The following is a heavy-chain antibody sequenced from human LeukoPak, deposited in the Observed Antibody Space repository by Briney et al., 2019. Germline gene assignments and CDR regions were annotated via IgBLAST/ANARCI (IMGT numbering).Heavy chain of an antibody. CDR2: INPNSGGT. D-gene: IGHD3-10*01. J-gene: IGHJ5*02. Sequence: ASVKVSCKASGYTFTGYYMHWVRQAPGQGLEWMGWINPNSGGTNYAQKFQGRVTMTRDTSISTTYMELSRLRSDDTAVYYCARVIIKAGWFDPWGQGTLDTVSS. V-gene: IGHV1-2*02. CDR3: ARVIIKAGWFDP. CDR1: GYTFTGYY.